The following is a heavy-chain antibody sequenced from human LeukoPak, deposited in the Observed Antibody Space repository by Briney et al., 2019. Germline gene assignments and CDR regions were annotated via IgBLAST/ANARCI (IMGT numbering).Heavy chain of an antibody. V-gene: IGHV3-21*01. CDR2: MSSSSSHI. CDR1: GFTFSTYS. J-gene: IGHJ6*02. D-gene: IGHD3-10*01. Sequence: EGSLRLSCAASGFTFSTYSMNWVRQAPGKGLEWVSSMSSSSSHIYYADSVKGRFTISRDNAKNSLYLQMSSLRAEDTAVYYCARSTERNMGRGVMIDYGMDVWGQGTTVTVSS. CDR3: ARSTERNMGRGVMIDYGMDV.